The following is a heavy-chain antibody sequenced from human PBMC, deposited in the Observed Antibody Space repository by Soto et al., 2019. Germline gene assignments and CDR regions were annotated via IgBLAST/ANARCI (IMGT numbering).Heavy chain of an antibody. CDR3: ASGASRWYPYFFDS. CDR2: IIPYYNTL. V-gene: IGHV1-69*01. J-gene: IGHJ4*02. D-gene: IGHD6-13*01. CDR1: EGTFNSYA. Sequence: QAQVVQSGAEVRKPGSSVKLSCKASEGTFNSYAIAWVRQAPGQGLEWMGGIIPYYNTLNYAQKFKNRVTITAADSTNTVYMVLGGLRSDDTAVYFCASGASRWYPYFFDSWAQGTLVTVSS.